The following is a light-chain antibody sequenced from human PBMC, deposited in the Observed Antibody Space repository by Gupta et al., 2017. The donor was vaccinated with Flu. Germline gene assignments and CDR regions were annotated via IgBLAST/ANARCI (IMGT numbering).Light chain of an antibody. Sequence: VTPGEPASISCRSSQSLLQSTGHNYLDWYVQKPGQSPQLLIYLGSTRASGVPDRISGSGSGTXFTLKIXRVEAEDVGVYFCMQALQTPFTFGXGTKVEIK. V-gene: IGKV2-28*01. CDR2: LGS. CDR3: MQALQTPFT. CDR1: QSLLQSTGHNY. J-gene: IGKJ4*01.